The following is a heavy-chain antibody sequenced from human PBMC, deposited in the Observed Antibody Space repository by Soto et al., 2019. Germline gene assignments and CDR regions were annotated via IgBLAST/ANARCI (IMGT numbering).Heavy chain of an antibody. V-gene: IGHV3-53*01. D-gene: IGHD3-3*01. J-gene: IGHJ6*02. CDR2: IYSGGST. CDR1: GFTVSSNY. CDR3: AKLWSGYSVPAGGMDV. Sequence: GGSLRLSCAASGFTVSSNYMSWVRQAPGKGLEWVSVIYSGGSTYYADSVKGRFTISRDNSKNTLYLQMNSLRAEDTAVYYCAKLWSGYSVPAGGMDVWGQGTTVTVSS.